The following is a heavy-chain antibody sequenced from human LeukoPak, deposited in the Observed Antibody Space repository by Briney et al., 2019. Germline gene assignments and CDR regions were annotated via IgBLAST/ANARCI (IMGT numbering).Heavy chain of an antibody. Sequence: GSLRLSCTASGFTFSVAWMSWIRQPPGKGLEWIGYVYYSGSTEYNPSLRSRVTISLEMSKHQFSLNLTSVTAADTAVYYCASNTGTVFDYWGQGALVTVSS. CDR2: VYYSGST. CDR3: ASNTGTVFDY. CDR1: GFTFSVAW. J-gene: IGHJ4*02. V-gene: IGHV4-59*01. D-gene: IGHD7-27*01.